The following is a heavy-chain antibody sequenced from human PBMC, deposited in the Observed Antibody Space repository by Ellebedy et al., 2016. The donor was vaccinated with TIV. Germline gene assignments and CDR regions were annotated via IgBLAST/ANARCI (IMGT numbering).Heavy chain of an antibody. Sequence: GESLKISCKGSGDSFDSYWIGWVRQMPGKGLEWMGIIHPPDSDTKYSPSFQGQVTISVDKSISTAYLQWSSLKASDTAMYYSARHGVRSNVAWFDPWGQGTLVTVSS. CDR1: GDSFDSYW. J-gene: IGHJ5*02. CDR3: ARHGVRSNVAWFDP. V-gene: IGHV5-51*01. CDR2: IHPPDSDT. D-gene: IGHD2-8*01.